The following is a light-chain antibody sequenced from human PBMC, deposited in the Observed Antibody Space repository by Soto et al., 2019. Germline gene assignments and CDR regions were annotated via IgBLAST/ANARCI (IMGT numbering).Light chain of an antibody. CDR1: GSNIGNNY. CDR2: DNN. Sequence: QSVLTQPPSVSAAPGQKVTISCSGGGSNIGNNYVSWYQQLPGTAPKLLIYDNNKRPSGIPDRFSGSKSGTSATLGITGLQTGDEADFYCGTWDSSLNTYVFGAGTKVTVL. J-gene: IGLJ1*01. CDR3: GTWDSSLNTYV. V-gene: IGLV1-51*01.